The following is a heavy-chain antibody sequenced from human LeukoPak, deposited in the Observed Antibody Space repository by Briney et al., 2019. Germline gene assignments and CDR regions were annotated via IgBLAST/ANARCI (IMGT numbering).Heavy chain of an antibody. CDR1: GFTFSDYY. CDR2: ISGGGSSI. Sequence: GGSLRLSCAASGFTFSDYYMSWIRQAPGKGLEWVSYISGGGSSIYYADSVRGRFTISRDNAKRSLYLQMNSLRAEDTAVHYCARRGYSYGKDYYYHYGVDVWGQGTTVTVSS. J-gene: IGHJ6*02. V-gene: IGHV3-11*01. CDR3: ARRGYSYGKDYYYHYGVDV. D-gene: IGHD5-18*01.